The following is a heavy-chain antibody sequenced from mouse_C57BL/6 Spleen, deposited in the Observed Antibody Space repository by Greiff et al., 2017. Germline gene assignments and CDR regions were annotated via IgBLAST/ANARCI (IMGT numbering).Heavy chain of an antibody. J-gene: IGHJ2*01. CDR3: VFTTVGGDY. Sequence: EVQLQESGPELVKPGASVKMSCKASGYTFTDYNMHWVKQSHGKSLEWIGYINPNNGGTSYNQKFKGKATLTVNKSSSTAYMELRSLTSEDSAVYYCVFTTVGGDYWGQGTTLTVSS. CDR2: INPNNGGT. V-gene: IGHV1-22*01. D-gene: IGHD1-1*01. CDR1: GYTFTDYN.